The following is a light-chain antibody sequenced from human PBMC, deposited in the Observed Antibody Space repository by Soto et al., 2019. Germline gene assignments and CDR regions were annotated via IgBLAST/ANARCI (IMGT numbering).Light chain of an antibody. Sequence: QPVLTQSPSASASLVASVKRTCTLSSGHSSYAIAWHQQQPEKGARYLMKLNSDGSHSKGDGIPDRFSGSSSGAERYLTISSLQSEDEADYYCQTWGTGIRVFGGGTKLTVL. CDR3: QTWGTGIRV. J-gene: IGLJ2*01. V-gene: IGLV4-69*01. CDR2: LNSDGSH. CDR1: SGHSSYA.